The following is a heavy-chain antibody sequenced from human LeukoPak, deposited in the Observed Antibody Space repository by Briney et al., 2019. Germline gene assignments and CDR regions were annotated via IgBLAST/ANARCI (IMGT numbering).Heavy chain of an antibody. CDR1: GFTLSSYG. J-gene: IGHJ4*02. CDR2: IRYDGSNK. V-gene: IGHV3-30*02. CDR3: GKDRSARDGYTSGIYFSRLD. D-gene: IGHD2-21*01. Sequence: GGSLRLSCAASGFTLSSYGTHWVRQAPGKGLEWVAFIRYDGSNKYYADSVKGRFTSSRDNSENTLVLQMNSLRAEDTAVYYCGKDRSARDGYTSGIYFSRLDWGGGTLVSVSS.